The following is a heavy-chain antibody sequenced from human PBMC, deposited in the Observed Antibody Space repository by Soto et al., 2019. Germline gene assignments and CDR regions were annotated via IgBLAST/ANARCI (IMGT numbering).Heavy chain of an antibody. CDR3: SRGSIGGYYGACDV. J-gene: IGHJ3*01. V-gene: IGHV4-34*01. D-gene: IGHD3-10*01. CDR1: SGSFTGHF. CDR2: INPTRGT. Sequence: QVQLQQWGAGLLRPSETLSLTCAVSSGSFTGHFWNWIRQPPGKGLEWIGEINPTRGTNYNPSLKSRVAIFIEPSTNQFSLTLTSVTAADTAIYYCSRGSIGGYYGACDVWGQGTMVTVSS.